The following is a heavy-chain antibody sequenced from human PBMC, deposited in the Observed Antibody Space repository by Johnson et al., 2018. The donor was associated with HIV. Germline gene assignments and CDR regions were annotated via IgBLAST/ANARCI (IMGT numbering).Heavy chain of an antibody. CDR3: ARDRRYYGSGSYGGAFDI. Sequence: QVQLVESGGGLVQPGGSLRLSCAVSGFTFSSYSLHLVRQAPGEGLEWVVVISYDGSNKYYDDYVKGRFSISRDNAKNSLYLQMNSLRAEDTALYYCARDRRYYGSGSYGGAFDIWGQGTMVTVSS. CDR1: GFTFSSYS. J-gene: IGHJ3*02. CDR2: ISYDGSNK. D-gene: IGHD3-10*01. V-gene: IGHV3-30-3*01.